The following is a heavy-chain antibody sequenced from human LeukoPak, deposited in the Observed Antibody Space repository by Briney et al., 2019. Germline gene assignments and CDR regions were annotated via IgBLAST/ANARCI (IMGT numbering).Heavy chain of an antibody. Sequence: GASVNISCKASGYSISDFAMNWVRQAPGQGLEWMGWINTKTGNPTYAQGFTGRLVFSLDISVNTAYLHISSLKAEDTGVYYCARDKYMGNRGWWPWGQGTLVTVSS. V-gene: IGHV7-4-1*02. J-gene: IGHJ5*02. D-gene: IGHD6-19*01. CDR1: GYSISDFA. CDR2: INTKTGNP. CDR3: ARDKYMGNRGWWP.